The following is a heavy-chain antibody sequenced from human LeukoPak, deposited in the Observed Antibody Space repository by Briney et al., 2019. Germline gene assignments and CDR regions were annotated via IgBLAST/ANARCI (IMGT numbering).Heavy chain of an antibody. CDR1: GYTFTSYG. CDR2: ISAYNGNT. V-gene: IGHV1-18*01. J-gene: IGHJ4*02. CDR3: ARGSGDYDFWSGYHYSGCDY. D-gene: IGHD3-3*01. Sequence: APVKVSCKASGYTFTSYGISWVRQAPGQGLEWMGWISAYNGNTNYAQKLQGRVTMTTDTSTSTAYMELRSLRSDDTAVYYCARGSGDYDFWSGYHYSGCDYWGQGTLVTVSS.